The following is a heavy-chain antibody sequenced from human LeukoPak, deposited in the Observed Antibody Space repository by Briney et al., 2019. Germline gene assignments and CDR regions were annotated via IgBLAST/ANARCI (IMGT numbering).Heavy chain of an antibody. CDR1: GFTFSSYG. CDR3: ARTYYGSGSYYNVGWFDP. V-gene: IGHV3-21*01. J-gene: IGHJ5*02. D-gene: IGHD3-10*01. Sequence: PGRSLRLSCAASGFTFSSYGMNWVRQAPGKGLEWVSSISSSSSYIYYADSVKGRFTISRDNAKNSLYLQMNSLRAEDTAVYYCARTYYGSGSYYNVGWFDPWGQGTLVTVSS. CDR2: ISSSSSYI.